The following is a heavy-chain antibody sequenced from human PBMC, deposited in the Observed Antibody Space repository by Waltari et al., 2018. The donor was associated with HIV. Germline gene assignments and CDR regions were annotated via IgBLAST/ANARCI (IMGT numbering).Heavy chain of an antibody. CDR2: IIPIFGTA. V-gene: IGHV1-69*06. J-gene: IGHJ5*02. Sequence: QVQLVQSGAEVKKPGSSVKVSCKASGGTFSSYAISWVRQAPGQGLEWMGGIIPIFGTANYAQKFQGRVTITADKSTSTAYMELSSLRSEDTAVYYCARGPRPLRFLEWLFWFDPWGQGTLVTVSS. D-gene: IGHD3-3*01. CDR3: ARGPRPLRFLEWLFWFDP. CDR1: GGTFSSYA.